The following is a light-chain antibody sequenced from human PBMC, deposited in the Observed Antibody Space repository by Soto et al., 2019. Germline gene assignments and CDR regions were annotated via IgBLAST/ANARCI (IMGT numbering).Light chain of an antibody. J-gene: IGLJ1*01. CDR3: SSYTSTSTLYV. CDR1: SSDIGAYNY. Sequence: QSVLTQPASVSGSPGQSITISCIGTSSDIGAYNYVSWYQQHPGKVPKLMIYEVTNRPSGLSNRFSGSKSGNTASLTISGLQAEDEADYFCSSYTSTSTLYVLGTGTKGTVL. V-gene: IGLV2-14*01. CDR2: EVT.